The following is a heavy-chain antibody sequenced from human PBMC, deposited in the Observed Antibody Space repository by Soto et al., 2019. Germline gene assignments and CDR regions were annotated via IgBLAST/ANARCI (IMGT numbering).Heavy chain of an antibody. CDR3: ARGRYCLTGRCFPNWFDS. D-gene: IGHD2-15*01. Sequence: SETLSLTCSVSGDSISTVDYFWAWIRQPPGQALEYIGYIYKSTTTYYNPSFESRVAISLDTSKSQFSLTVTSVTAADTAVYFCARGRYCLTGRCFPNWFDSWGQGTLVTVSS. CDR1: GDSISTVDYF. V-gene: IGHV4-30-4*01. J-gene: IGHJ5*01. CDR2: IYKSTTT.